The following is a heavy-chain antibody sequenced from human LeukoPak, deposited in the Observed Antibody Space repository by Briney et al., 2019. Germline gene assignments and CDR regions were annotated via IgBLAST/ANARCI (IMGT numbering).Heavy chain of an antibody. Sequence: GGSLRLSCAASGFTVSSNYMSWVRQAPGKGLEWVSSISSSSSYIYYADSVKGRFTISRDNAKNSLYPQMNSLRAEDTAVYYCARDRDSGSSVFDYWGQGTLVTVSS. CDR2: ISSSSSYI. CDR3: ARDRDSGSSVFDY. CDR1: GFTVSSNY. V-gene: IGHV3-21*01. D-gene: IGHD1-26*01. J-gene: IGHJ4*02.